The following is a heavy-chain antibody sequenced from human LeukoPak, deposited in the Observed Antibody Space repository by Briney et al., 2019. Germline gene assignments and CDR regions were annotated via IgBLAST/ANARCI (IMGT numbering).Heavy chain of an antibody. CDR3: AKSGTSSWYAEDYYYMDV. CDR1: GFTFSSYG. D-gene: IGHD6-13*01. CDR2: IWYDGSNK. V-gene: IGHV3-33*06. J-gene: IGHJ6*03. Sequence: GGSLRLSCAASGFTFSSYGMHWVRQAPGKGLGGGAVIWYDGSNKYYADSVKGRFTISRDNSKNTLYLQMNSLRAEDTAVYYCAKSGTSSWYAEDYYYMDVWGKGTTVTVSS.